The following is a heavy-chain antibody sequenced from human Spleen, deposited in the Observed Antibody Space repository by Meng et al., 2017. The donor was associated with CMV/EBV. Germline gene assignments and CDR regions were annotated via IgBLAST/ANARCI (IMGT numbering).Heavy chain of an antibody. CDR3: ARRRMPAAANYFDC. Sequence: GSGFTLSSYWMSWVRQAPGKGLEWVANMNQDGSEKYYVDSVKGRFTISRDNAKNSLYLQMNSLRAEDTAVYYCARRRMPAAANYFDCWGQGTLVTVSS. CDR1: GFTLSSYW. J-gene: IGHJ4*02. CDR2: MNQDGSEK. D-gene: IGHD2-2*01. V-gene: IGHV3-7*01.